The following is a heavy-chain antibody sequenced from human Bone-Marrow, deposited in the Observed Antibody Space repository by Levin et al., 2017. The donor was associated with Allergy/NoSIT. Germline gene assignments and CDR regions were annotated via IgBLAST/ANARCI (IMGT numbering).Heavy chain of an antibody. D-gene: IGHD4-17*01. Sequence: LSLTCAASGFTLSSYAMSWVRQAPGKGLEWVSALSGSGGSTYYADSVKGRITISRDNSKNTLYLQMNSLRAEDTAVYYCAKDEATVTPDWGQGTLVTVSS. CDR1: GFTLSSYA. J-gene: IGHJ4*02. CDR2: LSGSGGST. CDR3: AKDEATVTPD. V-gene: IGHV3-23*01.